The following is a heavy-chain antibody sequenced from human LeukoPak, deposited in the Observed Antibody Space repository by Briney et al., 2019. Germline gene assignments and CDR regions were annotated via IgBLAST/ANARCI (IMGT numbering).Heavy chain of an antibody. V-gene: IGHV1-69*01. CDR2: IIPIFGTA. Sequence: GSSVKVSCKASGGTFSSYAISWVRQAPGQGLEWMGGIIPIFGTANHAQKFQGRVTITADESTSTAYMELSSLRSEDTAVYYCASGGVIVVVVAATQNWFDPWGQGTLVTVSS. J-gene: IGHJ5*02. CDR1: GGTFSSYA. D-gene: IGHD2-15*01. CDR3: ASGGVIVVVVAATQNWFDP.